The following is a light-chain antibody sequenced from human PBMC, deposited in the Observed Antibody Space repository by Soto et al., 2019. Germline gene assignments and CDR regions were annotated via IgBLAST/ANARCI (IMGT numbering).Light chain of an antibody. V-gene: IGKV1-39*01. Sequence: DIQMTQSPSSLSAFVGDRVTITCRASQSISNYLNWYQQKPGKAPKLLIYAASTLQSGVPSRFTGSGSGTDFTLTITSLQPEDFATYYCLQVNSFPLSFGGGTKVDIK. CDR1: QSISNY. CDR3: LQVNSFPLS. J-gene: IGKJ4*01. CDR2: AAS.